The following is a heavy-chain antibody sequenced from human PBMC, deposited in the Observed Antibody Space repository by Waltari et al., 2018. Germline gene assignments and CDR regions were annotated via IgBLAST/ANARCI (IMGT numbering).Heavy chain of an antibody. CDR2: ITESGDT. CDR3: AKRWAIYYFEY. D-gene: IGHD3-9*01. Sequence: EVQLVEYGGGLVQPGGSLRLACAASGFTLQNCAMSWVRQAPGKGLEWVSTITESGDTFYADSVKGRFATSRDNYKNTLSLQMNSLRAEDTAVYYCAKRWAIYYFEYWGQGNLVTVSS. J-gene: IGHJ4*02. V-gene: IGHV3-23*04. CDR1: GFTLQNCA.